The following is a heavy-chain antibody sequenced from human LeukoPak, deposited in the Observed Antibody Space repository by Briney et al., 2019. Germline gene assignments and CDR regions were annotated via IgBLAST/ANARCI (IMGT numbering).Heavy chain of an antibody. CDR1: GGSISSGDYY. J-gene: IGHJ4*02. D-gene: IGHD3-22*01. CDR2: IYYSGST. V-gene: IGHV4-30-4*01. Sequence: ASQTLSLTCTVSGGSISSGDYYWSWIRQPPGKGLEWIGYIYYSGSTYYNPSLKSRVTISVDTSKNQFSLKLSSVTAADTAVYYCARDSYYDSSGSLDYWDQGTLVTVSS. CDR3: ARDSYYDSSGSLDY.